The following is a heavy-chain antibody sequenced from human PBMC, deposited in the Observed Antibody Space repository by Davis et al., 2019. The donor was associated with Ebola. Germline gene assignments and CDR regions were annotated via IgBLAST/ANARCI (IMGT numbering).Heavy chain of an antibody. J-gene: IGHJ4*02. D-gene: IGHD2-21*01. CDR1: GYTFTGYD. Sequence: AASVKVSCKASGYTFTGYDINWVRQATGQGLEWMGWMNPNSGNTGYAQKFQGRVTMTRENSMSTAYMELTSLRSDDTAVYFCARGGVAYSDLDYWGQGMLVTV. CDR3: ARGGVAYSDLDY. CDR2: MNPNSGNT. V-gene: IGHV1-8*01.